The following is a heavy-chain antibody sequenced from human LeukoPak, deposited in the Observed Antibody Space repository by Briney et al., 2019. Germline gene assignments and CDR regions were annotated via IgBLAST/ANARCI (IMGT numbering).Heavy chain of an antibody. Sequence: PGGSLRLSCAASGFXFGSYWMHWVRQAPGKGLVWVSRINSDGSSTIYADSVKGRFTISRDNAKNTLFLRMNSLRAEDTAVYFCARAIVDTPNTFSYWGQGALVTVSS. CDR2: INSDGSST. D-gene: IGHD5-18*01. CDR1: GFXFGSYW. CDR3: ARAIVDTPNTFSY. J-gene: IGHJ4*02. V-gene: IGHV3-74*01.